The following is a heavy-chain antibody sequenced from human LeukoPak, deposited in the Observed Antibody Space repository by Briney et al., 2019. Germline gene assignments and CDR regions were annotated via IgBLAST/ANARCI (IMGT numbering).Heavy chain of an antibody. J-gene: IGHJ4*02. V-gene: IGHV4-39*01. CDR3: GRLRYSGTYLFFDY. CDR2: FHYGGST. Sequence: SETLSLTCSVSGGSISRSGYSWGWIRQPPGKGLGWIGTFHYGGSTDHNPSPKSRVTISVDMSKNQRSLRLSSVTAADTAVYYCGRLRYSGTYLFFDYWGQGALVTVSS. D-gene: IGHD1-26*01. CDR1: GGSISRSGYS.